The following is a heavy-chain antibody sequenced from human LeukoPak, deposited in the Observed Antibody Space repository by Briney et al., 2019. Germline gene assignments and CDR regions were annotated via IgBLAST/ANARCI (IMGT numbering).Heavy chain of an antibody. Sequence: SETLSLTCTVSGGSISSSSYYWGWIRQPPGKGLEWIGSIYYSGSTYYNPSLKSRVTISVDTSKNQFSLNLSSVTAADTAVYYCARGGGSGYCSSTSCYATQFDYWGQGTLVTVSS. CDR2: IYYSGST. V-gene: IGHV4-39*01. J-gene: IGHJ4*02. D-gene: IGHD2-2*01. CDR3: ARGGGSGYCSSTSCYATQFDY. CDR1: GGSISSSSYY.